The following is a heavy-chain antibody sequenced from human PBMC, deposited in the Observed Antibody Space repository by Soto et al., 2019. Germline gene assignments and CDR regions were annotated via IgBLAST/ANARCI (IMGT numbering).Heavy chain of an antibody. CDR1: GGSFSVYY. CDR2: INHSGST. D-gene: IGHD5-12*01. V-gene: IGHV4-34*01. J-gene: IGHJ4*02. CDR3: ARGKRSGRTFDY. Sequence: SETLSLTCAVYGGSFSVYYWSWIRQPPGKGLEWIGEINHSGSTNYNPSLKSRVTISVDTSKNQFSLKLSSVTAADTAVYYCARGKRSGRTFDYWGQGTLVTVSS.